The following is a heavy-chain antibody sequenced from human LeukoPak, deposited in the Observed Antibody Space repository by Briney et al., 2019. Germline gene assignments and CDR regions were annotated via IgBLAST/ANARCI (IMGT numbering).Heavy chain of an antibody. CDR2: IYYSGST. CDR3: ARTYSPQSNWFDP. CDR1: GGSISSYY. D-gene: IGHD5-18*01. J-gene: IGHJ5*02. Sequence: PSETLSLTCTISGGSISSYYWSWIRQPPGKGLEWIGYIYYSGSTNYNPSLKSRVTISVDTSKNQFSLKLSSVTAADTAVYYCARTYSPQSNWFDPWGQGTLVTVSS. V-gene: IGHV4-59*08.